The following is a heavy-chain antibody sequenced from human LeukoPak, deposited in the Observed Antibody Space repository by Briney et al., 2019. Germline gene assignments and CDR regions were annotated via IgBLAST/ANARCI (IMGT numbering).Heavy chain of an antibody. D-gene: IGHD3-22*01. CDR2: IYPGDSDT. CDR3: ARMDARVVITENWFDP. V-gene: IGHV5-51*01. Sequence: GESLKISCRGSGYSFTNFWIGWVRQMPGKGLEWMGIIYPGDSDTRYSPSFQGQVTISADKSISTAYLQWSSLKASDTAMYYCARMDARVVITENWFDPWGQGTLVTVSS. CDR1: GYSFTNFW. J-gene: IGHJ5*02.